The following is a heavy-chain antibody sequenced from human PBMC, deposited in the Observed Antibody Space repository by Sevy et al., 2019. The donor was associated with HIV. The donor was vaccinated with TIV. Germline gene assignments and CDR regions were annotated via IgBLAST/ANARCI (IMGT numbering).Heavy chain of an antibody. CDR2: IYYSGST. Sequence: SETLSLTCTVSGGSISSSSYYWGWIRQPPGKGLEWIGSIYYSGSTYYNPSLKSRVTISVDTSKNQFSLRLSSVTAAETAVYYCARQDVLLWFGELPYYFDYWGQGTLVTVSS. J-gene: IGHJ4*02. D-gene: IGHD3-10*01. CDR3: ARQDVLLWFGELPYYFDY. CDR1: GGSISSSSYY. V-gene: IGHV4-39*01.